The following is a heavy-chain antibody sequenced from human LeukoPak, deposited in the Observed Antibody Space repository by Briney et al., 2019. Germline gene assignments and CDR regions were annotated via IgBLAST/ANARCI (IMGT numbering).Heavy chain of an antibody. CDR2: IYSSGST. J-gene: IGHJ4*02. D-gene: IGHD2-15*01. V-gene: IGHV4-39*07. CDR1: GASISSGSNY. CDR3: ARRSDQFKFDY. Sequence: ETLSLTCSVSGASISSGSNYWGWIRQPPGKTLEWIGSIYSSGSTYYNPSLKSRVIIIIDTPKNHFSLTLSSVTAADTAVYYCARRSDQFKFDYWGQGTLVTVSS.